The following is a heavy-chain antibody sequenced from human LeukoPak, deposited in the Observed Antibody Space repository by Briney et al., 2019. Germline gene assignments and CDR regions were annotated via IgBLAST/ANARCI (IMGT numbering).Heavy chain of an antibody. CDR3: ARTSNRGYSYGRVGY. CDR2: INTNTGNP. D-gene: IGHD5-18*01. J-gene: IGHJ4*02. CDR1: GYTFTSYA. Sequence: ASVKVSCKASGYTFTSYAMNWVRQAPGQGLEWMGWINTNTGNPTYAQGFTGRFVFSLDTSVSTAYLQISSLKAEDTAVYYCARTSNRGYSYGRVGYWGQGTLVTVSS. V-gene: IGHV7-4-1*02.